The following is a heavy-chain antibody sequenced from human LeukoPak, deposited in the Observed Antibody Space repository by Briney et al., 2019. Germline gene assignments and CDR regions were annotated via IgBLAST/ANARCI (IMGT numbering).Heavy chain of an antibody. CDR3: ASGSRAGRDY. D-gene: IGHD6-19*01. Sequence: SETLSLTCAVYGGSFSGYYWSWIRQPPGKGLEWIGEINHSGSTNYNPSLKSRVTISVDTSKNQFSLKLSSVTAADTAVYYCASGSRAGRDYWGQGTLVTVSS. J-gene: IGHJ4*02. CDR2: INHSGST. CDR1: GGSFSGYY. V-gene: IGHV4-34*01.